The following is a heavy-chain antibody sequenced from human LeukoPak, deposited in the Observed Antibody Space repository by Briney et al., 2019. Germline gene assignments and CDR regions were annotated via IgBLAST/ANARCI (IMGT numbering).Heavy chain of an antibody. Sequence: SETLSLTCTVSGGSISSYYWSWIRQPAGKGLEWIGRIYTSGSTYYNPSLKSRVTISVDTSKNQFSLKLSSVTAADTAVYYCARGDSGYDYGYYYYYMDVWGKGTTVTVSS. CDR1: GGSISSYY. CDR2: IYTSGST. CDR3: ARGDSGYDYGYYYYYMDV. J-gene: IGHJ6*03. V-gene: IGHV4-4*07. D-gene: IGHD5-12*01.